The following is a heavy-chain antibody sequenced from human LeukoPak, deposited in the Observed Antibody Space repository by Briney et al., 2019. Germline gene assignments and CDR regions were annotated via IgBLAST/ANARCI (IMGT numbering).Heavy chain of an antibody. Sequence: SETLSLTCAVYGGSFSGYYWSWIRQPPGKGLEWIGEINHSGSTNYNPSLKGRVTISVDTSKNQFSLKLSSVTAADTAVYYCARGYGSGSRGYYFDYWGQGTLVTVSS. J-gene: IGHJ4*02. V-gene: IGHV4-34*01. D-gene: IGHD3-10*01. CDR2: INHSGST. CDR3: ARGYGSGSRGYYFDY. CDR1: GGSFSGYY.